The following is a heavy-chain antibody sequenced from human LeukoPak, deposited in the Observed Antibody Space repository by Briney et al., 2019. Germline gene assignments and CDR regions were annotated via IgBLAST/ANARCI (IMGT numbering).Heavy chain of an antibody. Sequence: ASVKVSCTASGYTFTSYAMHWVRQAPGQRLEWMGWINAGNGNTKYSQRFQGRVTITRDTSASTAYMELSSLRSEDTAVYYCARATPLDTAIMCNWFDPWGQGTLVTVSS. CDR2: INAGNGNT. CDR1: GYTFTSYA. D-gene: IGHD5-18*01. V-gene: IGHV1-3*01. J-gene: IGHJ5*02. CDR3: ARATPLDTAIMCNWFDP.